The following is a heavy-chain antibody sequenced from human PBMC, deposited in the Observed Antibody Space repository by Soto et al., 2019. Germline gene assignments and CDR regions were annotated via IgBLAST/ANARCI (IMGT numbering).Heavy chain of an antibody. CDR1: GFTFSSYA. D-gene: IGHD1-26*01. CDR2: ISGSGGST. Sequence: GGSLRLSCAASGFTFSSYAMSWVRQAPGKGLEWVSAISGSGGSTYYADSVKGWFTISRDNSKNTLYLQMNSLRAEDTAMYYCARDGIVGTTDFFDYWGQGTLVTVSS. V-gene: IGHV3-23*01. CDR3: ARDGIVGTTDFFDY. J-gene: IGHJ4*02.